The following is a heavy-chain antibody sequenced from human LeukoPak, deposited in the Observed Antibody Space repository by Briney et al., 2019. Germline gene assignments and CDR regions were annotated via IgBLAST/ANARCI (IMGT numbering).Heavy chain of an antibody. V-gene: IGHV4-38-2*02. J-gene: IGHJ3*02. D-gene: IGHD3-22*01. Sequence: SETLSLTCTVSGYSISTGYYWDWIRQPPGKGLEWIGTFYHGGSTYYSPSLKSRATISLDTSRNQFSLKLNSVTAADTAVYYCAKSNGYGLIDIWGQGTMVTVSS. CDR2: FYHGGST. CDR3: AKSNGYGLIDI. CDR1: GYSISTGYY.